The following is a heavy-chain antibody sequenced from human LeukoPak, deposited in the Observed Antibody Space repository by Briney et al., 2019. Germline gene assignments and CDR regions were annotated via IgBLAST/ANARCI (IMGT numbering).Heavy chain of an antibody. CDR3: AKGIRRSGVPGDY. CDR1: GFTFSSYG. Sequence: GGSLRLSCAASGFTFSSYGMHWVRQAPGKGLEWVAVISYDGSNKYYADSVKGRFTISRDNSKNTLYLQMNSLRAEDTAVYYCAKGIRRSGVPGDYWGQGTLVTVSS. J-gene: IGHJ4*02. CDR2: ISYDGSNK. V-gene: IGHV3-30*18. D-gene: IGHD3-3*01.